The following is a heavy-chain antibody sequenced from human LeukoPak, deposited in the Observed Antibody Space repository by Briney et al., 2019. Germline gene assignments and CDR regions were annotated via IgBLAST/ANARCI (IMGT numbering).Heavy chain of an antibody. D-gene: IGHD3-22*01. J-gene: IGHJ4*02. CDR2: IYYSGST. Sequence: SETLSLTCTVSGGSISSSSYYWGWIRQPPGKGLEWIGSIYYSGSTYYNPSLKSRVTISVDTSKNQFSLKLSSVTAADTAVYYCARDGYYDSTTYYSITKSHYDFWGQGTLVTVSS. CDR1: GGSISSSSYY. CDR3: ARDGYYDSTTYYSITKSHYDF. V-gene: IGHV4-39*02.